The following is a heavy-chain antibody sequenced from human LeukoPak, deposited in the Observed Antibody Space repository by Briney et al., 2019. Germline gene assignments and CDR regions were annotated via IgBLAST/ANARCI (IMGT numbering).Heavy chain of an antibody. V-gene: IGHV3-48*03. CDR2: ISSSGSTI. Sequence: GGSLRLSCAASGFTFSSYEMNWVRQAPGKGLEWVSYISSSGSTIYYADSVKGRFTISRDNAKNSLCLQMNSLRAEDTAVYYCARGGSSGYFYDTFDIWGQGTMVTASS. J-gene: IGHJ3*02. CDR3: ARGGSSGYFYDTFDI. D-gene: IGHD3-22*01. CDR1: GFTFSSYE.